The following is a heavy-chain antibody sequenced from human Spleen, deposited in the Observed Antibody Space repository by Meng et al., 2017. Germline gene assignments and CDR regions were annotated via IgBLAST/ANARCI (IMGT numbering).Heavy chain of an antibody. Sequence: GESLKISCAASGFTFSSYSMNWVRQAPGKGLEWVSSISSSSSYIYYADSVKGRFAISRDNAKNSLYLQMNSLRAEDTAVYYCARDRGHFDWLLTPPPSSPDYWGQGTLVTVSS. CDR3: ARDRGHFDWLLTPPPSSPDY. CDR1: GFTFSSYS. CDR2: ISSSSSYI. J-gene: IGHJ4*02. D-gene: IGHD3-9*01. V-gene: IGHV3-21*01.